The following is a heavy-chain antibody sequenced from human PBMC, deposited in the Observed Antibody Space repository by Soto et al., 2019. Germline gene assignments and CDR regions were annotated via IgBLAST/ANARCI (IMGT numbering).Heavy chain of an antibody. CDR2: FSSTGGYT. J-gene: IGHJ4*02. CDR1: GFTFSDYY. V-gene: IGHV3-11*05. D-gene: IGHD2-21*01. Sequence: GGSLRLSFAASGFTFSDYYMNWIRQAPGKGLEWVSYFSSTGGYTNYADSVKGRFTISRDNAKNSLYPQMNSLRAEDTAVYYCARGIPSCRGECYDYLGQGTLVTVSS. CDR3: ARGIPSCRGECYDY.